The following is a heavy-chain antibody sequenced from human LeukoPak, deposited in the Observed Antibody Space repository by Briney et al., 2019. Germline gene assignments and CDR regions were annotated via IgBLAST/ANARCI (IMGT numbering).Heavy chain of an antibody. CDR1: GGTFSSYA. V-gene: IGHV1-69*04. Sequence: SVKVSCKASGGTFSSYAISWVRQAPGQGLEWMGRIIPILGIANYAQKFQGRVTITADESTSTAYMELSSLRSEDTAVYYCAGGSSSSNYFDYWGQGTLVTVSS. J-gene: IGHJ4*02. D-gene: IGHD6-6*01. CDR3: AGGSSSSNYFDY. CDR2: IIPILGIA.